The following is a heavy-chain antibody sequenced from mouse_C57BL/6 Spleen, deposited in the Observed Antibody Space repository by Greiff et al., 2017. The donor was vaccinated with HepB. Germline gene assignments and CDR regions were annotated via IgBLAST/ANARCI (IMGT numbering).Heavy chain of an antibody. J-gene: IGHJ4*01. CDR3: ARHYGRNAMDY. D-gene: IGHD1-1*01. CDR2: ISNGGGST. V-gene: IGHV5-12*01. Sequence: DVMLVESGGGLVQPGGSLKLSCAASGFTFSDYYMYWVRQTPEKRLEWVAYISNGGGSTYYPDTVKGRFTISRDNAKNTLYLQMSRLKSEDTAMYYCARHYGRNAMDYWGQGTSVTVSS. CDR1: GFTFSDYY.